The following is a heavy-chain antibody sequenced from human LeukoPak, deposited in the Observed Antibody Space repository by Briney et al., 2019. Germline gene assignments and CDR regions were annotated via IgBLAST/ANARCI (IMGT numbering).Heavy chain of an antibody. CDR1: GGSISSSSYY. Sequence: SETLSLTCTVSGGSISSSSYYWGWIRQPPGKGLEWIGSIYYSGSTYYNPSLKSRVTISVDTSKNQFSLKLSSVTAADTAVYYCARDVDTASFDPWGQGTLVTVSS. CDR3: ARDVDTASFDP. CDR2: IYYSGST. V-gene: IGHV4-39*07. J-gene: IGHJ5*02. D-gene: IGHD5-18*01.